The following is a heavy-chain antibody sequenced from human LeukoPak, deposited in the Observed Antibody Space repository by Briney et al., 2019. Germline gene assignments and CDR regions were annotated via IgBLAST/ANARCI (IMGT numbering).Heavy chain of an antibody. CDR3: ARSDGPASLSVDY. CDR1: GYSFTSYW. CDR2: LYPGDSDT. V-gene: IGHV5-51*01. Sequence: GESLKIPCKGSGYSFTSYWIGWVRQMPGKGLEWMGILYPGDSDTRYSPSFQGQVTISADKSISPAYLQWSSLKASDTAMYYCARSDGPASLSVDYWGQGTLVTVSS. D-gene: IGHD2-2*01. J-gene: IGHJ4*02.